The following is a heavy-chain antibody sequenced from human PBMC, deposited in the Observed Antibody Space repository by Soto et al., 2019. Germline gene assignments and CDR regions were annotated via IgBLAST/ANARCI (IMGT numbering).Heavy chain of an antibody. CDR1: GFTFSNYA. CDR2: ISGSGDST. J-gene: IGHJ4*02. V-gene: IGHV3-23*01. Sequence: HPGGSLRLSCAASGFTFSNYAMSWVRQAPGKGLEWVSAISGSGDSTYYADSVKGRFAISRDNSKNTLYLQMSSLTTEDTAVYYCTRRGCISGVCYRVPFEFDYWGQGALVTVSS. D-gene: IGHD2-8*01. CDR3: TRRGCISGVCYRVPFEFDY.